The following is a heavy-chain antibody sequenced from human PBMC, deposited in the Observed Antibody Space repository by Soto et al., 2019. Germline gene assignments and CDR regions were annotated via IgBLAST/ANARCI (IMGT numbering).Heavy chain of an antibody. Sequence: PGGSLRLSCAASGFTFSNAWMSWVRQAPGKGLEWVGRIKSKTDGGTTDYAAPVKGRFTISRDDSKNTLYLQMNSLKTEDTAVYYCTTGNYYDSSGYSRPFDYWGQGTLVTVSS. CDR3: TTGNYYDSSGYSRPFDY. CDR2: IKSKTDGGTT. CDR1: GFTFSNAW. D-gene: IGHD3-22*01. V-gene: IGHV3-15*01. J-gene: IGHJ4*02.